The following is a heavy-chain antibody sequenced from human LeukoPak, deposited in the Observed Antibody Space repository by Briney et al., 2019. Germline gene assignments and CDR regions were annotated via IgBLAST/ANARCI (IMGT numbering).Heavy chain of an antibody. CDR3: ARTSFSWYDQPFDY. Sequence: SEALSLTCTVSGGSISSSSYYWGWIRQPPGKGLEWIGSIYYSGSTYYNPSLKSRVTISVDTSKNQFSLKLSSVTAADTAVYYCARTSFSWYDQPFDYWGQGTLVTVSS. J-gene: IGHJ4*02. CDR2: IYYSGST. CDR1: GGSISSSSYY. D-gene: IGHD6-13*01. V-gene: IGHV4-39*07.